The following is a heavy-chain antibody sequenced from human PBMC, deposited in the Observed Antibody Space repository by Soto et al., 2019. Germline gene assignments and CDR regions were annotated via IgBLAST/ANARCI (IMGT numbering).Heavy chain of an antibody. CDR3: ARALIRFLDWIPENYYYGMDV. Sequence: ASVKVSCKPSGHTFSAYYIHWVRRAPGQGLEWMGWINPNSGGTNYAQKFQGRVTMTRDTSSRTVYMELSRLTSDDTAVYYCARALIRFLDWIPENYYYGMDVWGQGTTVTVSS. J-gene: IGHJ6*02. CDR1: GHTFSAYY. CDR2: INPNSGGT. D-gene: IGHD3-3*01. V-gene: IGHV1-2*02.